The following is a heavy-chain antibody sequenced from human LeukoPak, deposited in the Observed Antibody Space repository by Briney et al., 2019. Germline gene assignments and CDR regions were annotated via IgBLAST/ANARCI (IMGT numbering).Heavy chain of an antibody. CDR1: GFTFSSYE. CDR2: ISYDGSNK. Sequence: GGSLRLSCAASGFTFSSYEMNWVRQAPGKGLEWVAVISYDGSNKYYAAAVKGRFTISRDNSKNPLYLQMNSLRAEDTAVYYCAKDLRYGSGSYPTYYMDVWGKGTTVTVSS. J-gene: IGHJ6*03. V-gene: IGHV3-30*18. CDR3: AKDLRYGSGSYPTYYMDV. D-gene: IGHD3-10*01.